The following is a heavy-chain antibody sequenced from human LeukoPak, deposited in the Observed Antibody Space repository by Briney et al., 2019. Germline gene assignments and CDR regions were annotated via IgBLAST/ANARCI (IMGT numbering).Heavy chain of an antibody. CDR2: VDPNSDNI. D-gene: IGHD5-12*01. CDR3: AREVRYSGYGFDY. Sequence: ASVKVSCKASGYTFTGCFIHYVRQAPGQGLEWMGWVDPNSDNIRYSETFKDRVTMTRDTPTNTAYMELSWLRSDDTAVYYCAREVRYSGYGFDYWGQGTLVTVSS. CDR1: GYTFTGCF. V-gene: IGHV1-2*02. J-gene: IGHJ4*02.